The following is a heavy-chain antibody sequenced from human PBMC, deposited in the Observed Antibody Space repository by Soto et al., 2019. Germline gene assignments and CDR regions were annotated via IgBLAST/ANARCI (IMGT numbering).Heavy chain of an antibody. J-gene: IGHJ4*02. V-gene: IGHV1-69*01. CDR3: ARTRPRGDDSGSYYLY. CDR1: GGTFSSYA. Sequence: QVQLVQSGAEVKKPGSSVKVSCKASGGTFSSYAISWVRQAPGQGLEWMGGIIPIFGTANYAQKFQGRVTITADDSTSTAYMELSSLRSEDTAVYYCARTRPRGDDSGSYYLYWGQGTLVTVSS. D-gene: IGHD3-10*01. CDR2: IIPIFGTA.